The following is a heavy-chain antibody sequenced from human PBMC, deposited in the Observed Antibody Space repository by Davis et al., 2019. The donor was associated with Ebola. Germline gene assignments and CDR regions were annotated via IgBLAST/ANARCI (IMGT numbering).Heavy chain of an antibody. CDR2: TSYRSKWYN. V-gene: IGHV6-1*01. Sequence: SQTLSLTCVISGDSVSSNSAAWNWIRQSPSRGLEWLGRTSYRSKWYNDYAVSVKSRITFNSDTSKNQFSLQLNSVTPEDTTVYYCARGRSWPLDSWGQGTLVTVSS. CDR1: GDSVSSNSAA. J-gene: IGHJ4*02. D-gene: IGHD6-13*01. CDR3: ARGRSWPLDS.